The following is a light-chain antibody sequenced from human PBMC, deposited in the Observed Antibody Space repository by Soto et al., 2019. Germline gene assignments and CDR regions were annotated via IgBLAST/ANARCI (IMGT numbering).Light chain of an antibody. CDR2: WAS. V-gene: IGKV4-1*01. CDR1: QSVLYSSNNKNY. Sequence: DIVMTQSPDSLAVSLGERATINCKSSQSVLYSSNNKNYLAWYQQKPGQPPQLLIYWASTRESGVPDRFSGSGSGTDFTLTISSLQAEDVAVYYFQQYYSTPWTFGQGTKVEIK. CDR3: QQYYSTPWT. J-gene: IGKJ1*01.